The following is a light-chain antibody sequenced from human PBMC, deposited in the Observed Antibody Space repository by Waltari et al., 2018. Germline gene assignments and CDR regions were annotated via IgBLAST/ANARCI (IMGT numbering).Light chain of an antibody. V-gene: IGLV3-25*03. J-gene: IGLJ2*01. CDR3: QSADSSDTHVV. Sequence: SYELTQPPSVSVSPGQTARITCSGDALPKQYAYWYQQKPGQAPVLVIYKDTERPSGIPERFSGSSSGTKGTLTISGGQAEDEADYYCQSADSSDTHVVFGGGTKLTVL. CDR1: ALPKQY. CDR2: KDT.